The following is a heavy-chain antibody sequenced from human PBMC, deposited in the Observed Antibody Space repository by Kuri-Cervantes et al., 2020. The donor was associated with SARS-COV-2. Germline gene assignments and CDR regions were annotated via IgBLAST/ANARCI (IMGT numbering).Heavy chain of an antibody. CDR3: ARECTLECLDAFDI. Sequence: ETLSLTCAASGFTFSSYSMNWVRQAPGKGLEWVSSISSSSSYIYYADSVKGRFTISRDNAKNSLYLQMNSLRAEDTAVYYCARECTLECLDAFDIWGQGTMVPSPQ. V-gene: IGHV3-21*01. J-gene: IGHJ3*02. CDR1: GFTFSSYS. D-gene: IGHD5/OR15-5a*01. CDR2: ISSSSSYI.